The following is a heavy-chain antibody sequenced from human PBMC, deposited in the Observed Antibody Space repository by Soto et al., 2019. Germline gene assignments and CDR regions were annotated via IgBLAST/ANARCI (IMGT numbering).Heavy chain of an antibody. V-gene: IGHV3-13*04. CDR1: GFTFSSYD. CDR2: IGRTGDT. J-gene: IGHJ4*02. D-gene: IGHD4-17*01. CDR3: ARVATVGYDY. Sequence: PGGSLRLSCAASGFTFSSYDMHWVRQGTGKGLEWVSAIGRTGDTYYPGSVKGRFTISRENAKNSLYLQMNSLRAGDTAVYYCARVATVGYDYWGQGTLVTVSS.